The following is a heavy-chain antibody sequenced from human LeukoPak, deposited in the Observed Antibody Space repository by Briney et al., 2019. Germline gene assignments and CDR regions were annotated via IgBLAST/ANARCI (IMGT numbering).Heavy chain of an antibody. CDR2: ISSDGNKK. V-gene: IGHV3-30*04. J-gene: IGHJ4*02. CDR1: GFTFSNYA. D-gene: IGHD6-19*01. CDR3: AKDQVAVAGTLDY. Sequence: PGGSLRLSCAASGFTFSNYAIHWVRQAPGKGLEWVAVISSDGNKKDYADSVKGRLTISRDNSKNTLYLQMNSLRAEDTAVYYCAKDQVAVAGTLDYWGQGTLVTVSS.